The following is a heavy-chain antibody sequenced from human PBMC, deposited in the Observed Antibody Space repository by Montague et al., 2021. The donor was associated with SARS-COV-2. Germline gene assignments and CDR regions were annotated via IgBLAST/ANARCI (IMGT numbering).Heavy chain of an antibody. D-gene: IGHD5-12*01. CDR1: GFSLDTRGAG. V-gene: IGHV2-5*01. CDR2: IYWNDGK. CDR3: AHREEDNNGYSWFDP. Sequence: PALVKPTQTFTLICSFSGFSLDTRGAGVAWIRQPPGKALEWLGTIYWNDGKHYNSSLKSRLSISKDTSKNQVVLILTDVDPADTATYFRAHREEDNNGYSWFDPGGQGTLVTVSS. J-gene: IGHJ5*02.